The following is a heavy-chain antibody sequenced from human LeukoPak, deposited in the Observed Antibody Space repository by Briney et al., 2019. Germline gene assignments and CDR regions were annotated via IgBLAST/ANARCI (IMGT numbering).Heavy chain of an antibody. CDR2: INWNGGST. D-gene: IGHD6-13*01. Sequence: PGGSLRLSCAASGFTFDDYGMSWVRQAPGKGLEWVSGINWNGGSTGYADSVKGRFTISRDNAKNSLYLQMNSLRAEDTALYYCARVRHYPYSSSWYGAFDIWGQGTMVTVSS. J-gene: IGHJ3*02. CDR1: GFTFDDYG. V-gene: IGHV3-20*04. CDR3: ARVRHYPYSSSWYGAFDI.